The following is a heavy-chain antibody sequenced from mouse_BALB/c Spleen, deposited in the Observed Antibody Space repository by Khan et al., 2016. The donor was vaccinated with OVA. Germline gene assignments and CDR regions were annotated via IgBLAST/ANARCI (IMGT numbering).Heavy chain of an antibody. D-gene: IGHD2-1*01. CDR1: GFSLTNYG. Sequence: QIQLVQSGPGLVAPSQSLSITCTISGFSLTNYGVHWVRQPPGKGLEWLVVIWSDGSTTYNSALKSRLTISKDNSKSQVFLKMNSLQTDDTAMYFCARQRYYHYNIMDYWGQGTSVTVSS. CDR2: IWSDGST. V-gene: IGHV2-6-1*01. J-gene: IGHJ4*01. CDR3: ARQRYYHYNIMDY.